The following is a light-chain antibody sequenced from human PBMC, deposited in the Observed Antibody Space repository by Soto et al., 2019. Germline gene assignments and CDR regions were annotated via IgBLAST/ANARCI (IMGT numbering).Light chain of an antibody. Sequence: QSALTQPASVSGSPGQSITISCTGSSSDVGGYNYVSWYQQHPGKAPKVMIYEVSNWPSGVSNRFSGSKSGNTASLTISGLQAEDEADYYCSSYASSNTLVFGGGTKLTVL. CDR2: EVS. V-gene: IGLV2-14*01. J-gene: IGLJ2*01. CDR3: SSYASSNTLV. CDR1: SSDVGGYNY.